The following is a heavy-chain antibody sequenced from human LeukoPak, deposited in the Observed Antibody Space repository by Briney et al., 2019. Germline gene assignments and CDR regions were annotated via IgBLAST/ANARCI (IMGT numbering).Heavy chain of an antibody. CDR1: GGSFSGYY. CDR3: ATWETALVRDY. CDR2: INHSGST. J-gene: IGHJ4*02. Sequence: PSETLSLTCAVHGGSFSGYYWHWFRQPPGKGLEWIGEINHSGSTKYNPSLKSRVTVSADTSKSQSSLTLSSVTAADTAVYYCATWETALVRDYWGQGTLVTVSS. D-gene: IGHD5-18*01. V-gene: IGHV4-34*01.